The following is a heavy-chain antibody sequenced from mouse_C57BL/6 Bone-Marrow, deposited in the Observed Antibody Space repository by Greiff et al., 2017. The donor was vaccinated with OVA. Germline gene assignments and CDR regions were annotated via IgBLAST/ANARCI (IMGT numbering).Heavy chain of an antibody. CDR3: ARDDGYYVGYFDY. CDR2: ISYDGSN. Sequence: EVQLQQSGPGLVKPSQSLSLTCSVTGYSITSGYYWNWIRQFPGNKLEWMGYISYDGSNNYNPSLKNRISITRDTSKNQFFLKLNSVTTEDTATYYCARDDGYYVGYFDYWGQGTTLTVSS. J-gene: IGHJ2*01. V-gene: IGHV3-6*01. CDR1: GYSITSGYY. D-gene: IGHD2-3*01.